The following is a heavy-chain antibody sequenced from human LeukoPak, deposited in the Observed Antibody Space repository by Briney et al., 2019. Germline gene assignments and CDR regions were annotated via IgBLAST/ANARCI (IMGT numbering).Heavy chain of an antibody. Sequence: ASVKVSCKASGYTFTGYYMHWVRQAPGQGLEWMGWINPNSGGTNYAQKFQGRVTMTRDTSISTAYMELSRLRSDDTAVYYCARGTIFGVVSYNWFDPWGQGTLVTVSS. V-gene: IGHV1-2*02. CDR1: GYTFTGYY. CDR2: INPNSGGT. CDR3: ARGTIFGVVSYNWFDP. J-gene: IGHJ5*02. D-gene: IGHD3-3*01.